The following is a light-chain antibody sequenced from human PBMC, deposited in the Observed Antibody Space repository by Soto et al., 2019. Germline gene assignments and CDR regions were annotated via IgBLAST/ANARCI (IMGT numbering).Light chain of an antibody. V-gene: IGKV3D-20*01. CDR2: DAS. CDR3: QQYNTSPGT. Sequence: EIVLTQSPATLSLSPGDRATLSCGASQTIRSNYLAWYQQKPGLAPRLLIYDASNRATGIPDRFSGSGSGTDFTLTITRLEPEDFAVYYCQQYNTSPGTFGQGTKVEV. J-gene: IGKJ1*01. CDR1: QTIRSNY.